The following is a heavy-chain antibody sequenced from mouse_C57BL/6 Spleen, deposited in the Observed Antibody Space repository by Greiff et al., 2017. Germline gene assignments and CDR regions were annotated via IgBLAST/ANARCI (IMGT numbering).Heavy chain of an antibody. CDR1: GYTFTDYE. D-gene: IGHD1-1*02. CDR2: IDPETGGT. Sequence: QVQLKQSGAELVRPGASVTLSCKASGYTFTDYEMHWVKQTPVHGLEWIGAIDPETGGTAYNQKFKGKAILTADKSSSTAYMELRSLTSEDSAVYYCTKGELWAFTYWGQGTLVTVSA. J-gene: IGHJ3*01. V-gene: IGHV1-15*01. CDR3: TKGELWAFTY.